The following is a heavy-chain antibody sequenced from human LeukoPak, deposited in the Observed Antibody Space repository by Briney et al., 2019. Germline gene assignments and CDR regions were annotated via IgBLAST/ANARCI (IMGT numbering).Heavy chain of an antibody. D-gene: IGHD3-16*02. J-gene: IGHJ1*01. Sequence: ASVKVSCKASGYTFTSYGISWVRQAPGQGLEWMGWISAYNGKTNYAQKLQGRVTMTTDTSTSTAYMELRSLRSDDTAVYYCARGLLTFGGVIGGPQALEYFQHWGQGTLVTVSP. V-gene: IGHV1-18*01. CDR2: ISAYNGKT. CDR3: ARGLLTFGGVIGGPQALEYFQH. CDR1: GYTFTSYG.